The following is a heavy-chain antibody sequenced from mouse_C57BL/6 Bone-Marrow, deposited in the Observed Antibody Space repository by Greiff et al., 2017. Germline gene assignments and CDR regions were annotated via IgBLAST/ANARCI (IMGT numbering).Heavy chain of an antibody. J-gene: IGHJ3*01. Sequence: VQLQQSGPGLVKPSQSLSLTCSVTGYSITSGYYWNWIRQFPGNKLEWMGYISYDGSNNYNPSLKNRISITRDTSKNQFFLKLNSVTTEDTATYYGAREGGLLALFAYWGQGTLVTVSA. V-gene: IGHV3-6*01. CDR3: AREGGLLALFAY. CDR1: GYSITSGYY. D-gene: IGHD3-1*01. CDR2: ISYDGSN.